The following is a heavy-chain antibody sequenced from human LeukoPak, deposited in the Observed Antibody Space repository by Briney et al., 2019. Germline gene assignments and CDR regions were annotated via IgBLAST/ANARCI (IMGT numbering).Heavy chain of an antibody. CDR1: GFSFTNYW. CDR3: ARVDYGDSYYYFDY. J-gene: IGHJ4*02. D-gene: IGHD4-17*01. Sequence: PGESLKISCKDSGFSFTNYWIAWVRQAPGQRLEWMGWINAGNGNTKYSQKFQGRVTITRDTSASTAYMELSSLRSEDTAVYYCARVDYGDSYYYFDYWGQGTLVTVSS. V-gene: IGHV1-3*01. CDR2: INAGNGNT.